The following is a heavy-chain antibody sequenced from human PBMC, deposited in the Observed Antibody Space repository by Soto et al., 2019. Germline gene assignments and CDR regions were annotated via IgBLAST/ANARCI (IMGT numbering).Heavy chain of an antibody. J-gene: IGHJ4*02. D-gene: IGHD5-18*01. CDR2: INAGNGNT. Sequence: GTSVKVSCKDSGYTLTSYAMHWVRQAPGQRLEWMGWINAGNGNTKYSQKFQGRVTITRDTSASTAYMELSSLRSEDTAVYYCARGLNGYLHYFDYWGQGTPVTVSS. V-gene: IGHV1-3*01. CDR3: ARGLNGYLHYFDY. CDR1: GYTLTSYA.